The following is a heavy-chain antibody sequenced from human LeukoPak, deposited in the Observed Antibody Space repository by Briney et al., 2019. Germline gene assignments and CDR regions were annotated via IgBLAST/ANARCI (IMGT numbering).Heavy chain of an antibody. Sequence: PSETLSLTCSVSGGSISSSTYFWGWIRQPPGKGLEWIASIHYSGSTYSNPSLKSRVTISVDTSKNQFSLRLSSVSAADTAVYYCARGSQWQTHTGYFDYWGQGTLVTVSS. V-gene: IGHV4-39*01. D-gene: IGHD6-19*01. CDR3: ARGSQWQTHTGYFDY. J-gene: IGHJ4*02. CDR2: IHYSGST. CDR1: GGSISSSTYF.